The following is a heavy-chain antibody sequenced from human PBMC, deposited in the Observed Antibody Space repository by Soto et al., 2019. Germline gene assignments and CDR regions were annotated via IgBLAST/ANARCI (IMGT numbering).Heavy chain of an antibody. CDR3: ARHFSENSSWYRKYYYYYMDV. CDR2: IYYSGST. Sequence: QLQLQESGPGLVKPSETLSLTCTVSGGSISSSSYYWGWIRQPPGKGLEWIGSIYYSGSTYYNPSRKSRVTISVDTSKNQFSLKLSSVTAADTAVYYCARHFSENSSWYRKYYYYYMDVWGKGTTVTVSS. J-gene: IGHJ6*03. D-gene: IGHD6-13*01. CDR1: GGSISSSSYY. V-gene: IGHV4-39*01.